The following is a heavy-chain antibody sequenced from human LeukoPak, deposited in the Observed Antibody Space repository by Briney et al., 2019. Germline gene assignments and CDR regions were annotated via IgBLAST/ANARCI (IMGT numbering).Heavy chain of an antibody. CDR2: IIPIFGTA. J-gene: IGHJ6*03. CDR3: ARSITIFGVVNYYYYYYMDV. D-gene: IGHD3-3*01. Sequence: GASVKVSCKASGGTFSSYAISWVRQAPGQGLEWMGGIIPIFGTANYAQKFQGRVTITADESTSTVYMELSSLRSEDTAVYYCARSITIFGVVNYYYYYYMDVWGKGTTVTVSS. CDR1: GGTFSSYA. V-gene: IGHV1-69*13.